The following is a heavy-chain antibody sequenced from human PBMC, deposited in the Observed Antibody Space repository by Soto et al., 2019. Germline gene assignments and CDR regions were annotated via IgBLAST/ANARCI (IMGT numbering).Heavy chain of an antibody. CDR1: GFTVSSNY. CDR2: IYSGGST. Sequence: GSLRLSCAASGFTVSSNYMSWVRQAPGKGLEWVSVIYSGGSTYYADSVKGRFTISRDNSKNTLYLQMNSLRAEDTAVYYCARDIVYGDSVYFFDYWGQGTRVTVSS. CDR3: ARDIVYGDSVYFFDY. D-gene: IGHD4-17*01. V-gene: IGHV3-66*01. J-gene: IGHJ4*02.